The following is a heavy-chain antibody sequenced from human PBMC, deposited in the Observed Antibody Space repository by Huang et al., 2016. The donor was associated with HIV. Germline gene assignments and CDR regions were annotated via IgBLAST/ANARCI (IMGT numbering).Heavy chain of an antibody. CDR1: GFSFSDYG. D-gene: IGHD2-21*02. CDR2: IRFDGGNK. J-gene: IGHJ4*02. CDR3: ATDLGGYSFDY. Sequence: QEQLVESGGGVVQPVGSLRLSCATSGFSFSDYGMHWVRQAPGKGLGWVAIIRFDGGNKHYADSAKGRVTISRDNSKKMLCLEMNSLRGDDTAFYYCATDLGGYSFDYWGQGALVSVSS. V-gene: IGHV3-30*02.